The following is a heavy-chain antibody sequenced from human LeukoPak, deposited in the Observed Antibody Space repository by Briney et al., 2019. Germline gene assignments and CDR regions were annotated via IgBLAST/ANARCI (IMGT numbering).Heavy chain of an antibody. J-gene: IGHJ4*02. V-gene: IGHV3-11*04. CDR1: GFNFRNYY. Sequence: PGGSLRLSCAASGFNFRNYYMTWIRQAPGNGLEWVSYISASGDTIYYGDSVRGRFTISRDNAKNSLYLDMNTLKAEDTAVYYCARDPSWEILSYFDYWGQGTLVTVSS. CDR2: ISASGDTI. CDR3: ARDPSWEILSYFDY. D-gene: IGHD1-26*01.